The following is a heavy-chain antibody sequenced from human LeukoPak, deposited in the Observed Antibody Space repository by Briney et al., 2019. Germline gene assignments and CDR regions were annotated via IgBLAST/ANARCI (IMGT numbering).Heavy chain of an antibody. J-gene: IGHJ4*02. CDR1: GFTVSSNY. Sequence: GGSLRLSCAASGFTVSSNYMTWVRQAPGKGLEWVGFIRSQIYGGTPEYAASVKGRFTISRDDSEGVAYLQMSSLKTEDTAVYYCTRDQTPYYWGQGTLVTVSS. CDR3: TRDQTPYY. V-gene: IGHV3-49*04. CDR2: IRSQIYGGTP.